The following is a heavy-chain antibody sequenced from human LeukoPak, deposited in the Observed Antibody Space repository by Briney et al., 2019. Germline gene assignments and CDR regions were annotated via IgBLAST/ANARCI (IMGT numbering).Heavy chain of an antibody. CDR1: GGSISSYY. CDR2: IYYSGST. D-gene: IGHD4-23*01. CDR3: ARPTLDYGGHWYFDL. J-gene: IGHJ2*01. Sequence: PSETLSLTCTVSGGSISSYYWSWIRQPPGKGLEWIGYIYYSGSTNYNPSLKSRVTISVDTSKNQFSLKLSSVTAADTAVYYCARPTLDYGGHWYFDLWGRGTLVTVSS. V-gene: IGHV4-59*01.